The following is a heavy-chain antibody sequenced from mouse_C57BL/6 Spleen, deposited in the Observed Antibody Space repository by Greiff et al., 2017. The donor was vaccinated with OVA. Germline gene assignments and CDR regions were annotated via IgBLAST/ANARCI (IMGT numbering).Heavy chain of an antibody. CDR3: ARYYCGSSYDVDY. D-gene: IGHD1-1*01. Sequence: EVQLQQSGPELVKPGASVKISCKASGYTFTDYYMNWVKQSHGKSLEWIGDINPNNGGTSYNQKFKGKATLTVDKSSSTAYMELRSLTSEDSAVYYCARYYCGSSYDVDYWGQGTTLTVSS. V-gene: IGHV1-26*01. J-gene: IGHJ2*01. CDR2: INPNNGGT. CDR1: GYTFTDYY.